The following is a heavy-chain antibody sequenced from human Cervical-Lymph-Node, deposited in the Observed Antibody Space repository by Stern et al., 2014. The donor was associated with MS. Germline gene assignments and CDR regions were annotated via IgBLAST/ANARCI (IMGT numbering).Heavy chain of an antibody. CDR3: ARREAVAGVASSFSMDV. CDR2: IYPGDSDT. D-gene: IGHD6-19*01. Sequence: VQLVQSGTEVKKPGESLKISCKGSGYSFNNYWIAWVRQMPGKGLDWMGIIYPGDSDTRYSPSFQGQVTISAAKSVRTASLQWSSLKASDTAIYYCARREAVAGVASSFSMDVWGQGTTVPVSS. CDR1: GYSFNNYW. J-gene: IGHJ6*02. V-gene: IGHV5-51*01.